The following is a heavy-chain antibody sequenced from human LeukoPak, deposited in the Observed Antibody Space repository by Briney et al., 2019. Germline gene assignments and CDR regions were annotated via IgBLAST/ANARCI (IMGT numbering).Heavy chain of an antibody. CDR2: ISAYNGNT. CDR3: ARDDYGDYQRY. Sequence: ASVKVSCKASGYTFTSYGISWVRQAPGQGLELMGWISAYNGNTNYAQKFQGRVTMTTDTSTSTAYMELRSLRFDDTAVYYCARDDYGDYQRYWGQGTLVTVSS. CDR1: GYTFTSYG. D-gene: IGHD4-17*01. V-gene: IGHV1-18*01. J-gene: IGHJ4*02.